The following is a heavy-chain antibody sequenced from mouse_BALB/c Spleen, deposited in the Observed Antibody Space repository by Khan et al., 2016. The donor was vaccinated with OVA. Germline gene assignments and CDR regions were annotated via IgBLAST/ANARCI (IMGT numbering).Heavy chain of an antibody. D-gene: IGHD1-2*01. V-gene: IGHV7-3*02. CDR1: GFSFTDYY. CDR2: IRNKANYYTT. J-gene: IGHJ4*01. Sequence: EVELVESGGGLIQPGGSLRLSCSISGFSFTDYYMSWVRQFPGNALEWLGFIRNKANYYTTEYITSVKGRFTISRDDSQSILFLHMNTLRAEDSATYLYASDGGQYNGYDAMDYWGQGTSVTVSS. CDR3: ASDGGQYNGYDAMDY.